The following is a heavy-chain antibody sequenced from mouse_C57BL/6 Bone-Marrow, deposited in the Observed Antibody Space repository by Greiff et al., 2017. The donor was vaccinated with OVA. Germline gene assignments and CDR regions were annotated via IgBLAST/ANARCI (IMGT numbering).Heavy chain of an antibody. CDR2: ISNRANGYTT. D-gene: IGHD2-2*01. CDR3: ARCGVTDYFDY. Sequence: DVMLVESGGGLVQPGGSLSLSCAASGFTFTDYYMSWVRQPPGKALEWLGFISNRANGYTTEYSASVKGRFTISRDNARSILYLQMNALRAEDSATYYCARCGVTDYFDYWGQGTTLTVSA. J-gene: IGHJ2*01. V-gene: IGHV7-3*01. CDR1: GFTFTDYY.